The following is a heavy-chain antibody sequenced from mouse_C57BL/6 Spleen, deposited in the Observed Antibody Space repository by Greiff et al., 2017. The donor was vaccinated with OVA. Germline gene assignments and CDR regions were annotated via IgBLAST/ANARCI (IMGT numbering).Heavy chain of an antibody. J-gene: IGHJ2*01. CDR1: GYTFTSYW. Sequence: VQLQQPGTELVKPGASVKLSCKASGYTFTSYWMHWVKQRPGQGLEWIGNIYPSNGGTKYNEKFKSKATLTVDKSSSTAYMQLSSLTSEDSAVYYCAIISYDACFDYWGQGTTLTVSS. D-gene: IGHD2-12*01. CDR2: IYPSNGGT. V-gene: IGHV1-53*01. CDR3: AIISYDACFDY.